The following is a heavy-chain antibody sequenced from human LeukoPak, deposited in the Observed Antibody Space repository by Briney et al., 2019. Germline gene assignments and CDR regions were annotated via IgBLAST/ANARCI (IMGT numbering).Heavy chain of an antibody. J-gene: IGHJ5*02. CDR2: IKQDGSEK. CDR3: ARGGGTTRRWFDP. Sequence: GGSLRLSCAASGFTFSSYGMHWVRQAPGKGLEWVANIKQDGSEKYYVDSVKGRFTISRDNAKNSLYLQMNSLRAEDTAVYYCARGGGTTRRWFDPWGQGTLVTVSS. CDR1: GFTFSSYG. V-gene: IGHV3-7*03. D-gene: IGHD1-7*01.